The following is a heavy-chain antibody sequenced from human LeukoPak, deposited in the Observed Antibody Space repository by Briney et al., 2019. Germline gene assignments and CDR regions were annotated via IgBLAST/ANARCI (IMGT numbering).Heavy chain of an antibody. CDR1: GFTFSSYA. D-gene: IGHD3-3*01. CDR2: LIDTGGST. Sequence: PGGSLRLSCAASGFTFSSYAMSWVRQAPGKGLEWVSRLIDTGGSTYYAGSVKGRFTISRDNSKNTVYLQMNSLRAEDTAVYYCAKDGGQDLADYCMYDWGKGTTVTVSS. J-gene: IGHJ6*03. V-gene: IGHV3-23*01. CDR3: AKDGGQDLADYCMYD.